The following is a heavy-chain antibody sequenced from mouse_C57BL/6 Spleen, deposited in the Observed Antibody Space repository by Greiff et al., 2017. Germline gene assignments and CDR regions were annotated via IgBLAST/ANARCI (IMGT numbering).Heavy chain of an antibody. CDR1: GYTFTSYG. J-gene: IGHJ2*01. D-gene: IGHD1-1*01. CDR2: IYPRSGNT. CDR3: ARRRTTVVAANYFDY. V-gene: IGHV1-81*01. Sequence: QVQLKQSGAELARPGASVKLSCKASGYTFTSYGISWVKQRTGQGLEWIGEIYPRSGNTNYNEKFKGKATLTADKSSSSAYMELRSLTSEDSAVYFCARRRTTVVAANYFDYWGQGTTLTVSS.